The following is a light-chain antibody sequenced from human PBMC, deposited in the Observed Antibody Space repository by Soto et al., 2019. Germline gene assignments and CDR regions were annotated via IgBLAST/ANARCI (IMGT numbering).Light chain of an antibody. CDR1: QSVSGTH. V-gene: IGKV3-20*01. Sequence: ELVLTQSPGTLSLSPGERATLSCRASQSVSGTHLAWYQQKPGQAPRLLIYDASSRATGIPDRFSGRGSGTEFTLTISRLEPEDVAVYYCQQYGSSSTFGQGTKVDIK. CDR3: QQYGSSST. CDR2: DAS. J-gene: IGKJ1*01.